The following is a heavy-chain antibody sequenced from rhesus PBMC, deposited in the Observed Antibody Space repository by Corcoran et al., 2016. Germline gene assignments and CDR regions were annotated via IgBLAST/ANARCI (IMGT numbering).Heavy chain of an antibody. Sequence: QVTLKESGPALVKPTQTLTLTCTFPGFSITPGGVAVGWSRQPPGTALEWLALIYWDDDEYYNTSLKSRLTISKDTSKNQVVLTMTNMDPVDTATYFCVRRLGIAAGRGFDYWGQGVLVTVSS. D-gene: IGHD6-13*01. CDR1: GFSITPGGVA. CDR3: VRRLGIAAGRGFDY. V-gene: IGHV2-174*01. CDR2: IYWDDDE. J-gene: IGHJ4*01.